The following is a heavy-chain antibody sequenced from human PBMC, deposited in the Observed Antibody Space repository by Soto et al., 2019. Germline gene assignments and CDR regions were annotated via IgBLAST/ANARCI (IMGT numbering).Heavy chain of an antibody. CDR2: IYWDGDS. CDR1: GFSLSTGGTG. CDR3: VHSRCGGDCLQSYSSHYYYGMDI. D-gene: IGHD2-21*02. V-gene: IGHV2-5*02. Sequence: SGPTLVNPTQTLTLTCTFSGFSLSTGGTGVGWTRKPPGKALEWLALIYWDGDSRYRPSLMSRLTIAKDTSKNQVVLTMTNMDPLDTATYFCVHSRCGGDCLQSYSSHYYYGMDIWGQGT. J-gene: IGHJ6*02.